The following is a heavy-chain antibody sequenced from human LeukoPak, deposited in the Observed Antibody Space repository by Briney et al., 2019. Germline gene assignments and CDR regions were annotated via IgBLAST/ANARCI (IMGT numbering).Heavy chain of an antibody. CDR3: ARGHSNYGDYFDY. D-gene: IGHD4-11*01. J-gene: IGHJ4*02. Sequence: GGSLRLSCAASRFTFSSYSMNWVRQAPGKGLEWVSSISSSSIYIYYADSVKGRFTISRDNAKSSLSLQMNSLRAEDTAVYYCARGHSNYGDYFDYWGQGTLVTVSS. V-gene: IGHV3-21*01. CDR1: RFTFSSYS. CDR2: ISSSSIYI.